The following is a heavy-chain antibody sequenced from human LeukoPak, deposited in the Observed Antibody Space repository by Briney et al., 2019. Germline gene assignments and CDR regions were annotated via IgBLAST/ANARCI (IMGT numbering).Heavy chain of an antibody. V-gene: IGHV3-7*01. CDR3: ARDSSAARPNYYFDY. CDR2: IKQDGSEK. D-gene: IGHD6-6*01. J-gene: IGHJ4*02. Sequence: PGGSLSLSCAASGFTLSSYWMSWVRQAPGKGLEGVANIKQDGSEKYYVDSVKGRFTISRDNAKNSLYLQMNSLRAEDTAVYYCARDSSAARPNYYFDYWGQGTLVTVSS. CDR1: GFTLSSYW.